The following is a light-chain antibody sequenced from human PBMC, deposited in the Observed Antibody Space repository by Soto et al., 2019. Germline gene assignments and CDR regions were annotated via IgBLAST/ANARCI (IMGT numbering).Light chain of an antibody. CDR3: SSCAGSNNPYV. J-gene: IGLJ1*01. V-gene: IGLV2-8*01. Sequence: QSALTQPPSASGSPGQSVTLSCTGTSSDVGGCKFVSWYQQYPGKAPKLIIYEVSKRPSGVPDRFSGFKSGNTASLTVSGLRAEDEADYYCSSCAGSNNPYVFGTGTKVTVL. CDR1: SSDVGGCKF. CDR2: EVS.